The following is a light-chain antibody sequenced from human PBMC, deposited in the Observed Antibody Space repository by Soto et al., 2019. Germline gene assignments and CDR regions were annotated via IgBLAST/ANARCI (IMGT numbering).Light chain of an antibody. CDR2: GAT. CDR3: QQYQDWPPLT. V-gene: IGKV3-15*01. Sequence: EIVMTQSPATLSVFPGERATLSCRASQSISSNLAWYQHKPGQAPRLLILGATTRATAIPARFSGSGSGTEFTLTISSLQSEDFAVYYCQQYQDWPPLTFGGGTKVEIK. CDR1: QSISSN. J-gene: IGKJ4*01.